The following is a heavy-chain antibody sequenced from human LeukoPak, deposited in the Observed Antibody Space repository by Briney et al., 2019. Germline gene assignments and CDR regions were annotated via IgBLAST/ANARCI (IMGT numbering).Heavy chain of an antibody. V-gene: IGHV3-11*01. CDR1: GFTFSDYY. CDR2: ISSSGSTI. Sequence: GGSLRLSCAASGFTFSDYYMGWIRQAPGKGLEWVSYISSSGSTIYYADSVKGRFTISRDNAKNSLYLQMNSLRAEDTAVYYCARGHLTRGYSYGLPRGYFDYWGQGTLVTVSS. D-gene: IGHD5-18*01. J-gene: IGHJ4*02. CDR3: ARGHLTRGYSYGLPRGYFDY.